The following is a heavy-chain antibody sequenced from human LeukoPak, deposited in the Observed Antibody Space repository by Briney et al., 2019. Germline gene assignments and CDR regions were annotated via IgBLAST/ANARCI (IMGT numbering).Heavy chain of an antibody. D-gene: IGHD1-26*01. CDR2: IIPIFGTT. V-gene: IGHV1-69*05. J-gene: IGHJ4*02. CDR1: GGTFSSYA. Sequence: ASVKVSCKASGGTFSSYAISWVRQAPGQGLEWMGRIIPIFGTTNYAQKFQGRVTITRNTSISTAYMELSSLRSEDTAVYYCARGWEGMGYWGQGTLVTVSS. CDR3: ARGWEGMGY.